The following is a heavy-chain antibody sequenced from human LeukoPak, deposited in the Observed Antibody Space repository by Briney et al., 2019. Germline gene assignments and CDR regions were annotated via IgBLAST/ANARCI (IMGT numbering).Heavy chain of an antibody. CDR3: VSFYETY. Sequence: GGSLRLSCAASGNYWMHWVRLAPGKGLVWVSHINSDGSWTSYADSVKGRFTISKDNAKNTVYLQMNSLRAEDTAVYYCVSFYETYWGRGTLVTVSS. D-gene: IGHD2/OR15-2a*01. J-gene: IGHJ4*02. V-gene: IGHV3-74*01. CDR1: GNYW. CDR2: INSDGSWT.